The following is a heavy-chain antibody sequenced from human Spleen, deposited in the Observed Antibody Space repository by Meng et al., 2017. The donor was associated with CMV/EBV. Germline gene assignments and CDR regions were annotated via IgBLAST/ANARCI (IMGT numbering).Heavy chain of an antibody. J-gene: IGHJ5*02. CDR1: GSSIRPPGYY. D-gene: IGHD6-19*01. V-gene: IGHV4-39*01. Sequence: RPPGGAGPGRVGPPRALFCPVLVAGSSIRPPGYYRGWIRPPPGKGLEWIGSIGHAGALYYTPSLKSRVTVSIDTSANQFFLTLTSVTAADTAIYYCVRSSGWVKTGFDPWGQGTLVTVSS. CDR3: VRSSGWVKTGFDP. CDR2: IGHAGAL.